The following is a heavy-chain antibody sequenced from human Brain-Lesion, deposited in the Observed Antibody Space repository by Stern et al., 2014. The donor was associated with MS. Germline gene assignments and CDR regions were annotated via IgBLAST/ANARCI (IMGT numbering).Heavy chain of an antibody. D-gene: IGHD1-26*01. J-gene: IGHJ4*02. CDR3: ATLSPGAGGNYYRHFDY. V-gene: IGHV1-24*01. CDR1: GYTLTELS. Sequence: VQLVESGAEVKKPGASVKVSCKVSGYTLTELSMHWVRPAPRKGLERMGGFDPEDGETIYAQKFQGRVTMTEDTSTDTAYMELSSLRSEDTAVYYCATLSPGAGGNYYRHFDYWGQGTLVTVSS. CDR2: FDPEDGET.